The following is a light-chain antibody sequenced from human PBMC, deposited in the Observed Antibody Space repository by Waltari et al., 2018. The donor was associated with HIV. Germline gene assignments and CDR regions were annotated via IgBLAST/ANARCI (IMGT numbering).Light chain of an antibody. J-gene: IGLJ2*01. Sequence: QPVLTQSSSASASLGSSVNLTCTLSSRHRSYIIAWHQQQPGKAPRYLMKLEGSGSYNKGSGIPDRFSGSSSGADRYLTISNLQSEDEADYYCETWDSNTHKVVFGGGTKLTVL. CDR1: SRHRSYI. CDR3: ETWDSNTHKVV. CDR2: LEGSGSY. V-gene: IGLV4-60*03.